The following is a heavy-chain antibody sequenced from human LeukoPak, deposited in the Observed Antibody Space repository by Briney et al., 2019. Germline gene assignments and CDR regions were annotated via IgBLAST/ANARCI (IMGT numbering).Heavy chain of an antibody. D-gene: IGHD2-2*01. CDR3: ARGRCRGPSCSFSLYYPDI. CDR2: IHTADDT. V-gene: IGHV3-13*04. CDR1: GFTCSTLD. J-gene: IGHJ3*02. Sequence: GGSLRLSCVASGFTCSTLDLDWVRQAAGDRLEWVSSIHTADDTYYPDSVKGRFTISRENAKNLLYLQMNSLGVGDTAVYYCARGRCRGPSCSFSLYYPDIWGQGTMVTVTS.